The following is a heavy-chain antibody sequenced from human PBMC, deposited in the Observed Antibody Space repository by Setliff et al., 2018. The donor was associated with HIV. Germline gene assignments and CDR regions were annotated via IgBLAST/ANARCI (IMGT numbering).Heavy chain of an antibody. CDR3: ATSQSSGIIVDH. J-gene: IGHJ5*02. CDR1: GYTFSAYN. V-gene: IGHV1-2*02. D-gene: IGHD2-15*01. Sequence: ASVKVSCKASGYTFSAYNMHWVRQAPGQGLEWMGWINPNSGDTNYAQRFQGRVTVTRDTSTNTAYMVLSDLTSDDTAVYYCATSQSSGIIVDHWGLGTLVTVSS. CDR2: INPNSGDT.